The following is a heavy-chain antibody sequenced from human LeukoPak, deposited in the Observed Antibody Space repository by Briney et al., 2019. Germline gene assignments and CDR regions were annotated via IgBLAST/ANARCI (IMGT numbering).Heavy chain of an antibody. Sequence: ASMKVSCKASGYTINTFGISWGRQAPGQGLEWIGWISAYDGNTNYAQKLQGRVTMTTDTSTSTAYMELRSLRSDDTAVYYCARVSGQLLSYSVYWGQGTLVTVSS. CDR3: ARVSGQLLSYSVY. CDR1: GYTINTFG. J-gene: IGHJ4*02. D-gene: IGHD2-2*01. CDR2: ISAYDGNT. V-gene: IGHV1-18*01.